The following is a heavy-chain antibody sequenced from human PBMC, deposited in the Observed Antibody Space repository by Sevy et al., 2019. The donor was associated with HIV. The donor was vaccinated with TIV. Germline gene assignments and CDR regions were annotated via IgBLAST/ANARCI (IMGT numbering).Heavy chain of an antibody. J-gene: IGHJ4*02. Sequence: SGTLSLTCTVSGGSISGYYWSWIRQPPGKGLEWIGYIYYSGSTNYNPSLKNRVTMSVDTSKNQFSLKMSSVTAADTAVYYCARTPVIMITSGGVIALRQFDFWGQGILVTVSS. CDR2: IYYSGST. CDR1: GGSISGYY. V-gene: IGHV4-59*01. CDR3: ARTPVIMITSGGVIALRQFDF. D-gene: IGHD3-16*02.